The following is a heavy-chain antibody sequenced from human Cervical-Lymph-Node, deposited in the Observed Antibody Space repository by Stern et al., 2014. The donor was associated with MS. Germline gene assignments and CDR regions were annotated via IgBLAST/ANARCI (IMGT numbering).Heavy chain of an antibody. D-gene: IGHD5-18*01. J-gene: IGHJ2*01. V-gene: IGHV3-30*03. CDR1: GFTFSSYG. CDR3: ATGGGYTYGSGYFDL. Sequence: DQLVESGGGVVQPGRSLRLSCEASGFTFSSYGMHWVRQAPGKGLEWVAAISYDGNTTYYADSVKGRFPISRDNSKNTLYLQINSLRAEDTTVYYCATGGGYTYGSGYFDLWGRGTLVSVSS. CDR2: ISYDGNTT.